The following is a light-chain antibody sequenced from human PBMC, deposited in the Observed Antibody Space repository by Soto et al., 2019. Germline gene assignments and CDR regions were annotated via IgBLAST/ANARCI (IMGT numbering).Light chain of an antibody. V-gene: IGKV1-5*01. CDR1: QSISSW. J-gene: IGKJ1*01. CDR2: DAS. Sequence: DIQMTQSPSTLSASVGDRVTITCRASQSISSWLAWYRQKPGKAPKLLIYDASSLESGVPSRFSGSGSGTEFTLTISSLQPDDFATYYCQQYNSYSVTFGQGTKVDIK. CDR3: QQYNSYSVT.